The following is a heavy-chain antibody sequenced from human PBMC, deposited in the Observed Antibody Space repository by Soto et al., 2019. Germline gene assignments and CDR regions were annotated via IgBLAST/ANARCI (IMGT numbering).Heavy chain of an antibody. Sequence: GGSLRLSCAASGFTFSSYWMSWVRQAPGKGLEWVANIKQDGSEKYYVDSGKGRFTISRDNAKNSLYLQTNSLRAEDTAVYYCARGLSGGNQKGVPAATEGYWGQGTLVTVSS. V-gene: IGHV3-7*01. CDR1: GFTFSSYW. D-gene: IGHD2-2*01. J-gene: IGHJ4*02. CDR2: IKQDGSEK. CDR3: ARGLSGGNQKGVPAATEGY.